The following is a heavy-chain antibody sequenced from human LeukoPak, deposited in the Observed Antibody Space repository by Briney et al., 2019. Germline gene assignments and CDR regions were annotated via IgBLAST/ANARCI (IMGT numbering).Heavy chain of an antibody. CDR2: ISGSGGST. V-gene: IGHV3-23*01. J-gene: IGHJ4*02. D-gene: IGHD3-22*01. CDR1: GITLSNYG. CDR3: AKRGVVIRVILVGFHKEAYYFDS. Sequence: PGGSLRLSCAVSGITLSNYGMSWVRQAPGKGLEWVAGISGSGGSTNYAESVKGQFTVSRDNRKNTLFLQMNSLTAEDTAVYFCAKRGVVIRVILVGFHKEAYYFDSWGQGALVTVSS.